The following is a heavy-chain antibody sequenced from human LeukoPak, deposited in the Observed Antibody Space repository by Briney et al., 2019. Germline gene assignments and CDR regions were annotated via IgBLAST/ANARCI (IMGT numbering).Heavy chain of an antibody. Sequence: PGGSLRLSCAASGFTFSTSGMHWVRLVPGTGLQWVSFIQSDDSNQFYSDSVKDRFTISRDNSKNTLSLQMNSLRAEDTAVYYCAKAFAYGDQFFEYWGQGTLVTVSS. J-gene: IGHJ4*02. CDR2: IQSDDSNQ. D-gene: IGHD4-17*01. V-gene: IGHV3-30*02. CDR3: AKAFAYGDQFFEY. CDR1: GFTFSTSG.